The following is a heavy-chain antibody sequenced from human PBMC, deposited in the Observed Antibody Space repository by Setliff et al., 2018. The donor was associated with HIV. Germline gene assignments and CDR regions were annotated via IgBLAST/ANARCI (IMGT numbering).Heavy chain of an antibody. D-gene: IGHD6-19*01. CDR1: GFTFSTYW. J-gene: IGHJ3*02. CDR3: AREGATTAGFDI. V-gene: IGHV3-7*01. Sequence: GGSLRLSCAASGFTFSTYWMIWVRQAPGKGLEWVAKIKQDGSEEYYVDSVKGRFTISRDNAKNTVYLQMNSLRVDDTAIYYCAREGATTAGFDIWGRGTMVTVSS. CDR2: IKQDGSEE.